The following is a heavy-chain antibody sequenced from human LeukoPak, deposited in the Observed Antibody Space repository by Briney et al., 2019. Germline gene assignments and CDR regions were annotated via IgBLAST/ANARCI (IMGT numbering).Heavy chain of an antibody. Sequence: GGSLRLSCAASGFTFSDCYMSWIRQAPGMGLEWVSYISSSGSTIYYADSVKGRFTVSRDNSYNTVSLQMNSLRAEDTAVYYCVRVPVVPAAIRYFDYWGQGILVTVSS. J-gene: IGHJ4*02. CDR3: VRVPVVPAAIRYFDY. V-gene: IGHV3-11*04. CDR1: GFTFSDCY. D-gene: IGHD2-2*02. CDR2: ISSSGSTI.